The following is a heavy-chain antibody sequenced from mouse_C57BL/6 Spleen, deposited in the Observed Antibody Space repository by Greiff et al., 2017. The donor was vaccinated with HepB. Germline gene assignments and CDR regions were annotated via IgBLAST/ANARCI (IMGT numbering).Heavy chain of an antibody. CDR2: ISDGGSYT. CDR1: GFTFSSYA. J-gene: IGHJ1*03. Sequence: EVQLVESGGGLVKPGGSLKLSCAASGFTFSSYAMSWVRQTPEKRLEWVATISDGGSYTYYPDNVKGRFTISRDNAKNNLYLQMSHLKSEDTAMYYCARDPPYGSSYGKYFDVWGTGTTVTVSS. V-gene: IGHV5-4*01. D-gene: IGHD1-1*01. CDR3: ARDPPYGSSYGKYFDV.